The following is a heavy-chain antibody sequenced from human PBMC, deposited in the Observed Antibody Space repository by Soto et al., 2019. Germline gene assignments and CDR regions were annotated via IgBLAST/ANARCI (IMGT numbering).Heavy chain of an antibody. Sequence: SETLSLTCAVYGGSFSGYYWSWIRQPPGKGLEWIGEINHSGSTNYNPSLKSRVTISVDTSKNQFSLKLSSVTAADTAVYYCARGRITMVRGVITKFRWFDPWGQGTLVTVSS. V-gene: IGHV4-34*01. CDR3: ARGRITMVRGVITKFRWFDP. CDR1: GGSFSGYY. J-gene: IGHJ5*02. CDR2: INHSGST. D-gene: IGHD3-10*01.